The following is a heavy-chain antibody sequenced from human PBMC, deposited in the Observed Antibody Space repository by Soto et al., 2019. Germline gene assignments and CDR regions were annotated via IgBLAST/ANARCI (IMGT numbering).Heavy chain of an antibody. CDR1: GFTFSSYA. CDR2: ISGSGGST. CDR3: AKYRFQELVGYLAL. J-gene: IGHJ2*01. Sequence: EVQLLESGGGLVQPGGSLRLSCAASGFTFSSYAMSWVRQAPGKGLEWVSAISGSGGSTYYADSVKGRFTISRDNSKNPLYLQMTSLRAEDTAVYYCAKYRFQELVGYLALWGRGTLVTVSS. V-gene: IGHV3-23*01. D-gene: IGHD1-26*01.